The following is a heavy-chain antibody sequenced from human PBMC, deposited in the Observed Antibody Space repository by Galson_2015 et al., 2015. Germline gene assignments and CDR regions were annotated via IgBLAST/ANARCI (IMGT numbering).Heavy chain of an antibody. CDR3: ARGPNGDYETYFDY. D-gene: IGHD4-17*01. CDR1: GFTVSCNS. V-gene: IGHV3-53*01. J-gene: IGHJ4*02. Sequence: SLRLSCAASGFTVSCNSMSWVRQAPGEGLEWVSVIYDSGSTYYTDSVKGRFTISRDKSKNTLYLQLNSLRAEDTAVYYCARGPNGDYETYFDYWGQGTLVSVSS. CDR2: IYDSGST.